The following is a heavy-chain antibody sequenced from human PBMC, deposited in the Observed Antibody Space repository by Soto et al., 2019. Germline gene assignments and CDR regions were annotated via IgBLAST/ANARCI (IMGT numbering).Heavy chain of an antibody. CDR2: IYHSGST. J-gene: IGHJ6*02. CDR1: GGSISSSNW. CDR3: ARAQQGGALYYYGMDV. D-gene: IGHD3-16*01. V-gene: IGHV4-4*02. Sequence: SETLSLTCAVSGGSISSSNWWSWVRQPPGKGLEWIGEIYHSGSTNYNPSLKSRVTISVDKSKNQFSLKLSSVTAADTAVYYCARAQQGGALYYYGMDVWGQGTTVTVSS.